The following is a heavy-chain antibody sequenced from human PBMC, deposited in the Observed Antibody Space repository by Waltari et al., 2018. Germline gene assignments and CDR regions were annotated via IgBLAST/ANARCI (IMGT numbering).Heavy chain of an antibody. CDR3: VRLGGWSGPGCNCYSGDSVALDV. J-gene: IGHJ6*02. CDR1: GGSFSGYY. V-gene: IGHV4-34*02. D-gene: IGHD2-15*01. Sequence: VQLQQWGAGQLQPSETLSLTCAVYGGSFSGYYWGWIRQPPGKGPEWIVEINTKGNRNYNPSLRSRIAMFVDTCRSRFSLKVDAVTGADTAVYYCVRLGGWSGPGCNCYSGDSVALDVWGQGTSGTVS. CDR2: INTKGNR.